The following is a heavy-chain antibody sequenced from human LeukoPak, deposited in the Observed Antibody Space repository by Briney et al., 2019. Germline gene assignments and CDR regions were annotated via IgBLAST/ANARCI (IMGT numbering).Heavy chain of an antibody. CDR3: ARDSGTTGEVKFDP. D-gene: IGHD3-10*01. CDR1: GGSISSYY. Sequence: NTSETLSLTCTVSGGSISSYYWSWIRQPAGKGLEWIGRIYSSGSTDYNPSLKSRVTMSVDTSKNKFSLKLSSVTAADMAVYYCARDSGTTGEVKFDPWGQGTLVTVSS. J-gene: IGHJ5*02. V-gene: IGHV4-4*07. CDR2: IYSSGST.